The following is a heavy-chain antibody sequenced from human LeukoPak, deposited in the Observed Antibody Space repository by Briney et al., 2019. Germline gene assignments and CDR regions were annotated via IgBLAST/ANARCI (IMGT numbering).Heavy chain of an antibody. CDR2: ISYDGSNK. J-gene: IGHJ4*02. Sequence: GGSLRLSCVASGFTFTSDAMNWVRQAPGKGLEWVAVISYDGSNKYYADSVKGRFTISRDNSKNTLYLQMNSLRAEDTAVYYCARDSWGAYYFDYWGQGTLVTVSS. CDR1: GFTFTSDA. D-gene: IGHD7-27*01. V-gene: IGHV3-30*04. CDR3: ARDSWGAYYFDY.